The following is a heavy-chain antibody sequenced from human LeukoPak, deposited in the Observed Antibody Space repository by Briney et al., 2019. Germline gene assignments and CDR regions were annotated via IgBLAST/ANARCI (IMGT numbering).Heavy chain of an antibody. V-gene: IGHV4-59*01. CDR2: IYYSGST. J-gene: IGHJ2*01. Sequence: SETLSLTCTVSGGSISSYYWSWIRQPPGKGLEWIGYIYYSGSTNYNPSLKSRVTISVDTSKNQFSLKLSSVTAADTAVYYCARPPCIAVAVCSAWSFDLGGRGPLVTVPS. CDR3: ARPPCIAVAVCSAWSFDL. CDR1: GGSISSYY. D-gene: IGHD6-19*01.